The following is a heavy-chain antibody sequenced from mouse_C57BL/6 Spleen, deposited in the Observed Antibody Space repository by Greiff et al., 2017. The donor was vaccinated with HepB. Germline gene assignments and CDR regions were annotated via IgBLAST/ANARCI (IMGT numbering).Heavy chain of an antibody. J-gene: IGHJ3*01. CDR1: GYTFTGYW. CDR2: SLPGSGST. V-gene: IGHV1-9*01. Sequence: VKLVESGAELIKPGASVKLSCKATGYTFTGYWIEWVKQRPGQGLEWIGESLPGSGSTKYNEKFKGKATFTADTSANTAYMQLSSLTTEDSDIYYCARVLLLRYPLWFAYWGQGTLVTVSA. CDR3: ARVLLLRYPLWFAY. D-gene: IGHD1-1*01.